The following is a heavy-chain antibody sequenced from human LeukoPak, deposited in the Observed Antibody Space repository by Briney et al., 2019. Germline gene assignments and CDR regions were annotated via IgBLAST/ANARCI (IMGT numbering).Heavy chain of an antibody. J-gene: IGHJ4*02. V-gene: IGHV3-48*03. CDR2: ISGSGGSI. D-gene: IGHD2-21*02. CDR1: GITFISYD. Sequence: GGSLRLSCAASGITFISYDMNWVRQAPGKGLEWVSYISGSGGSIYYTDSVKGRFTISRDNAKNSLYLQMNNLRAEDTAVYYCSRGRLFGDYWGQGALVTVSS. CDR3: SRGRLFGDY.